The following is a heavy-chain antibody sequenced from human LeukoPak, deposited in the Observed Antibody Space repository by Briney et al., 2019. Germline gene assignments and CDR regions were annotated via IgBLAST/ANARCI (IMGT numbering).Heavy chain of an antibody. CDR1: GASISSNY. V-gene: IGHV4-38-2*01. CDR3: ARSEDYYGSGSYYGY. J-gene: IGHJ4*02. Sequence: PSETLSLTCAVSGASISSNYWSWIRQPPGKGLEWIGSIYHSGSTYYNPSLKSRVTISVDTSKNQFSLKLSSVTAADTAVYYCARSEDYYGSGSYYGYWGQGTLVTVSS. D-gene: IGHD3-10*01. CDR2: IYHSGST.